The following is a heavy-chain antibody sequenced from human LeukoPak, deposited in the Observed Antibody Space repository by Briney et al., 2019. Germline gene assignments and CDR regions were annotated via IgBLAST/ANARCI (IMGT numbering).Heavy chain of an antibody. CDR1: RGTFSSYA. CDR3: ARPARPYYYDSSGYED. D-gene: IGHD3-22*01. Sequence: SVKVSCKASRGTFSSYAISWVRQAPGQGLEWMGRIIPILGIANYAQKFQGRVTITADKSTSTAYMELSSLRSEDTAVYYCARPARPYYYDSSGYEDWGQGTLVTVSS. J-gene: IGHJ4*02. V-gene: IGHV1-69*04. CDR2: IIPILGIA.